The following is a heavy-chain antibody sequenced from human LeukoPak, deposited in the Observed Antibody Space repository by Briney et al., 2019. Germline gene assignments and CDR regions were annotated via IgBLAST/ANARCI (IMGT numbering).Heavy chain of an antibody. V-gene: IGHV3-30*02. D-gene: IGHD3-10*01. Sequence: GGSLRLSCAASGFTFSSYGMHWVRQAPGKGLEWVAFIRNDGSNKYYADSVKGRFTISRDNAKNSLYLQMNSLRAEDTAVYYCARDEGGITPAPTDYWGQGTLVTVSS. J-gene: IGHJ4*02. CDR3: ARDEGGITPAPTDY. CDR2: IRNDGSNK. CDR1: GFTFSSYG.